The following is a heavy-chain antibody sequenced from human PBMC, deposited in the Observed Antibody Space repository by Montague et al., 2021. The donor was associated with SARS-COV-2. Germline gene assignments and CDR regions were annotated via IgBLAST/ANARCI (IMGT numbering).Heavy chain of an antibody. CDR2: ISYGGIA. CDR1: GVSITSTNW. CDR3: AGKVLTVPADY. J-gene: IGHJ4*02. Sequence: SETLSLTCAVSGVSITSTNWWSLVRQPPGKGLEWIGEISYGGIATYNPSLKSRATISMDTSRNLFSLKLSSVTAADTAIYYCAGKVLTVPADYWGQGTLVTVS. D-gene: IGHD4-11*01. V-gene: IGHV4-4*02.